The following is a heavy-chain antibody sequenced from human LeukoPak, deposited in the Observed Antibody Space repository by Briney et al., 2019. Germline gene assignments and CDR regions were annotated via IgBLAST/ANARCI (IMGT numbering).Heavy chain of an antibody. CDR1: GYTFTNYV. V-gene: IGHV1-3*01. D-gene: IGHD4-23*01. CDR3: ASRPFETTVVPWDFY. CDR2: INAGNGDT. J-gene: IGHJ4*02. Sequence: ASVKVSCKASGYTFTNYVVHWVRQTPGQRLEWMGWINAGNGDTKYSQSFQGRVTITRDASASTAYMEVSSLTASDTAMYYCASRPFETTVVPWDFYWGQGTQVTVSS.